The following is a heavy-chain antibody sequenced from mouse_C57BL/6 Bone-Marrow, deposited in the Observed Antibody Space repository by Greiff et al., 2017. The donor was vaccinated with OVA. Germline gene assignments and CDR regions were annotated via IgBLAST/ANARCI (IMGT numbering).Heavy chain of an antibody. J-gene: IGHJ2*01. CDR1: GYAFTNYL. CDR2: INPGSGGT. D-gene: IGHD1-1*01. Sequence: VQLQQSGAELVRPGTSVKVSCKASGYAFTNYLIEWVKQRPGQGLEWIGVINPGSGGTNYNEKFKGKATLTADKSSSTAYMQLSSLTSEDSAVYFCARGPHYYGSSYDYWGQGTTLTVSS. V-gene: IGHV1-54*01. CDR3: ARGPHYYGSSYDY.